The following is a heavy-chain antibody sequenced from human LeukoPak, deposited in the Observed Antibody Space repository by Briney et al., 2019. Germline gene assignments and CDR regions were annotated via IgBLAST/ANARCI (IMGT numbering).Heavy chain of an antibody. CDR2: ISGGGAGT. J-gene: IGHJ1*01. CDR3: AKGPVVPQYFQH. CDR1: GFTFSNYA. V-gene: IGHV3-23*01. Sequence: GGSLRLSCAASGFTFSNYAMSWVRQAPGKGLEWASVISGGGAGTYYADSVKGRFTIFRDNSKNTLYLQMNSLRAEDTAVYYCAKGPVVPQYFQHWGQGTLVTVSS. D-gene: IGHD4-23*01.